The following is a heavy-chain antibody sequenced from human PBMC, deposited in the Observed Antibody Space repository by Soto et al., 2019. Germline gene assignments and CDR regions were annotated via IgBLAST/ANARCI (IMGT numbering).Heavy chain of an antibody. CDR1: GGSFSGYY. CDR2: LTHDGNI. Sequence: QVQLQQWGAGPLKPSETLSLTCAVFGGSFSGYYWTWIRQPPGKGLEWIGELTHDGNINYNPSLKSRVTISVDTSKNQFSLRLSFVTAADTAVYFCARGQDRSKGGDNWARGTLVTVSS. V-gene: IGHV4-34*01. J-gene: IGHJ4*02. CDR3: ARGQDRSKGGDN. D-gene: IGHD3-22*01.